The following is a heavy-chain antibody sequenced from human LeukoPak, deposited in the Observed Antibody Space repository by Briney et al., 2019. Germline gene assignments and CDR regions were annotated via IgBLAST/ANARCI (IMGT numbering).Heavy chain of an antibody. CDR1: GYTFTGYY. CDR3: ARATRGVSTYYYYYMDV. J-gene: IGHJ6*03. D-gene: IGHD2-8*01. V-gene: IGHV1-2*02. CDR2: INPNSGGT. Sequence: ASVKVSCKASGYTFTGYYMHWVRQAPGQGLEWMGWINPNSGGTNYAQKFQGRVTMTRDTSISTAYMELSRLRSDNTAVYYCARATRGVSTYYYYYMDVWGKGTTVTISS.